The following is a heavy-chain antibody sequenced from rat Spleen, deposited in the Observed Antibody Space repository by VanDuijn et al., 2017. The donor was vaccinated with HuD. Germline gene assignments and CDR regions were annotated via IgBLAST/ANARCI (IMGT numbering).Heavy chain of an antibody. CDR3: ARGNMDSTDYYHYFDH. CDR1: GYSITSNY. J-gene: IGHJ2*01. V-gene: IGHV3-1*01. Sequence: EVQLQESGPGLVKPSQSLSLTCSVTGYSITSNYWGWIRKFPGNKMEWIGHISYSGSTSYNPSLKSRISITRDTSKNQFFLQLNSVTTEDTATYYCARGNMDSTDYYHYFDHWGQGVMVTVSS. D-gene: IGHD1-6*01. CDR2: ISYSGST.